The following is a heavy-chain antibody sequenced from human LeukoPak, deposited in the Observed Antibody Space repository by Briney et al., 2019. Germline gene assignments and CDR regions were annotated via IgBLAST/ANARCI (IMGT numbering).Heavy chain of an antibody. V-gene: IGHV3-23*01. J-gene: IGHJ6*03. Sequence: GGSLSLSCAASGFTFSSYGMSWVRQAPGKGLEWVSAISGSGGSTYYADSVKGRFTISRDNSKNTLYLQMNSLRAEDTAVYYCAKDGPYYYYMDVWGKGTTVTVSS. CDR3: AKDGPYYYYMDV. CDR2: ISGSGGST. CDR1: GFTFSSYG.